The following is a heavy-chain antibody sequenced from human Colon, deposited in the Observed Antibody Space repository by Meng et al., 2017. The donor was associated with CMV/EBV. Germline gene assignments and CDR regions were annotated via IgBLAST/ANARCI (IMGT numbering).Heavy chain of an antibody. CDR3: ARVNETSMGIAALGGMDV. D-gene: IGHD6-13*01. CDR2: IIPIFGTA. V-gene: IGHV1-69*05. J-gene: IGHJ6*02. CDR1: GGTFSSYA. Sequence: SVKVSCKASGGTFSSYAIRWVRQAPGQGLEWMGWIIPIFGTANYAQKFQGRVTITTDESTSTAYMELSSLRSEDTAVYYCARVNETSMGIAALGGMDVWGQGTTVTVSS.